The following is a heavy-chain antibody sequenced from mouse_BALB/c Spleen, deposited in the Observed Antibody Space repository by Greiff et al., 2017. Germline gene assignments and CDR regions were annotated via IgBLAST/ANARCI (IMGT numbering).Heavy chain of an antibody. CDR2: INPYNGDT. J-gene: IGHJ4*01. V-gene: IGHV1-20*02. Sequence: EVQLQQSGPELVKPGASVKISCKASGYSFTGYFMNWVMQSHGKSLEWIGRINPYNGDTFYNQKFKGKATLTVDKSSSTAHMELRSLASEDSAVYYCARSSYGNSGYAMDYWGQGTSVTVSS. D-gene: IGHD2-10*01. CDR3: ARSSYGNSGYAMDY. CDR1: GYSFTGYF.